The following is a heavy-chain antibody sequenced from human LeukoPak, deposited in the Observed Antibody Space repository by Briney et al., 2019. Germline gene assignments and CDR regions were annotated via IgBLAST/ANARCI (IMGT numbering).Heavy chain of an antibody. Sequence: ASVNVSCKASGGTFSSYAISWVRQAPGQGLEWMGGIIPIFGTANYAQKFQGRVTITADESTSTAYMELSSLRSEDTAVYYCARGGVAGYRLIFDYWGQGTLVTVSS. CDR2: IIPIFGTA. D-gene: IGHD6-19*01. J-gene: IGHJ4*02. CDR1: GGTFSSYA. V-gene: IGHV1-69*13. CDR3: ARGGVAGYRLIFDY.